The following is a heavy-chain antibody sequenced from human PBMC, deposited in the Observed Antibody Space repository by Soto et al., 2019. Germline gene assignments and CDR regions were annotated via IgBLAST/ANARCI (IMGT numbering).Heavy chain of an antibody. CDR3: ARGRGCSSTSCYKGPWYFQH. CDR1: GGSFSGYY. D-gene: IGHD2-2*02. V-gene: IGHV4-34*01. Sequence: SETLSLTCAVYGGSFSGYYWSWIRQPPGKGLEWIGEINHSGSTNYNPSLKSRVTISVDTSKNQFSLKLSSVTAADTAVYYCARGRGCSSTSCYKGPWYFQHWGQGTLVTVSS. J-gene: IGHJ1*01. CDR2: INHSGST.